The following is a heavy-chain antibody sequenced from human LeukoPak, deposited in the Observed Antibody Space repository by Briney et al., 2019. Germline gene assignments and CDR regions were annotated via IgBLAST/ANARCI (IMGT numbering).Heavy chain of an antibody. CDR1: RFIFSSYA. V-gene: IGHV3-30*02. CDR3: AKEYGYDYNYFYSMDV. J-gene: IGHJ6*03. CDR2: IRYDGSNK. Sequence: GSLRLSCAASRFIFSSYAMHWVRQAPGKGLEWVAFIRYDGSNKYPADSVKGRFTISRDNSKNTVYLQMNSLRAEDTAVYFCAKEYGYDYNYFYSMDVWGKGTTVTISS. D-gene: IGHD1-1*01.